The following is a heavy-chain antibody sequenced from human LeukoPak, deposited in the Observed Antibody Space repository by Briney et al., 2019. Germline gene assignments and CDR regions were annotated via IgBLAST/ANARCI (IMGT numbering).Heavy chain of an antibody. CDR1: GGSISSGGYY. D-gene: IGHD3-3*01. CDR2: IYYSGST. V-gene: IGHV4-31*03. CDR3: AKLDYDFWSGSFDN. J-gene: IGHJ4*02. Sequence: SQTLSLTCTVSGGSISSGGYYWSWIRQHPGKGLEWIGYIYYSGSTYYNPSLKSRVTISVDTSKNQFSLKLSSVTAADTAVYYCAKLDYDFWSGSFDNWGQGTLVTVPS.